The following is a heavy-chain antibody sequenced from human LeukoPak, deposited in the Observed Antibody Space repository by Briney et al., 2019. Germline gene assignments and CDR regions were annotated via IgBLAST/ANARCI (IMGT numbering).Heavy chain of an antibody. Sequence: GGPLRLSCAASGFTFSSYGMHWVRQAPGKGLEWVAVIWYDGSNKYYADSVKGRFTISRDNSKNTLYLQMNSLRAEDTAVYYYANEAYPFFPMMVVAPPEGDWFDPWGQGTLVTVSS. CDR3: ANEAYPFFPMMVVAPPEGDWFDP. J-gene: IGHJ5*02. V-gene: IGHV3-33*06. D-gene: IGHD3-22*01. CDR1: GFTFSSYG. CDR2: IWYDGSNK.